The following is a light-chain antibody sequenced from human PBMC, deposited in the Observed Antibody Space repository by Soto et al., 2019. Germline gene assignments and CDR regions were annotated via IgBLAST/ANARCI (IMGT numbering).Light chain of an antibody. Sequence: QLVLTQSPSASASVGASVNLTCTLSGGHTTYAVSWHQQQPQKGPQFLVKVHSNGWHQRGDGIPDRFSASSSGAERYLTISSLQSEDEADYYCLTWGTGIQVFGGGTKLTVL. J-gene: IGLJ2*01. CDR3: LTWGTGIQV. CDR1: GGHTTYA. V-gene: IGLV4-69*01. CDR2: VHSNGWH.